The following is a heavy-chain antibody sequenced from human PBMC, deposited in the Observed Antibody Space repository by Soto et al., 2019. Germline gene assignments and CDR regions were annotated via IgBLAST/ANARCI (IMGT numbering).Heavy chain of an antibody. Sequence: SETLSLTCTVSGGSISSYYWSWIRQPPGKGLEWIGYIYYSGSTNYNPSLRSRVTISVDTSKNQFSLKLSSVIAADTAVYYCARDRGPYYYYGMDVWGQGTTVTISS. J-gene: IGHJ6*02. CDR1: GGSISSYY. V-gene: IGHV4-59*01. CDR3: ARDRGPYYYYGMDV. CDR2: IYYSGST.